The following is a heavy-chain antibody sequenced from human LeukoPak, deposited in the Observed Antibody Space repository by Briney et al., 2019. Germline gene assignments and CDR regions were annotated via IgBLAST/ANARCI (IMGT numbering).Heavy chain of an antibody. CDR2: IYTSGST. D-gene: IGHD3-22*01. CDR1: GGSISSYY. Sequence: SETLSLTCTVSGGSISSYYWSWIRQPAGKGLEWIGRIYTSGSTNYNPSLKSRVTISVDTSKNQFSLKLSFVTAADTAVYYCARDLSHDSSGYYSFPDAFDIWGQGTMVTVSS. J-gene: IGHJ3*02. CDR3: ARDLSHDSSGYYSFPDAFDI. V-gene: IGHV4-4*07.